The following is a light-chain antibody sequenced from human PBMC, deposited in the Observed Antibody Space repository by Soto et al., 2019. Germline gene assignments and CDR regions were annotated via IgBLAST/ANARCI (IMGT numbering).Light chain of an antibody. Sequence: QSALTQPASVPGSPGQSITIPCTGTSSDVGGHNLVSWYQHHPGKAPKLMIYDVTNRPSGVSDRFSGSKSGNTASLTISGLQAEDEADYFCSSYTSITTFYVFGTGTKLTVL. CDR1: SSDVGGHNL. J-gene: IGLJ1*01. V-gene: IGLV2-14*03. CDR2: DVT. CDR3: SSYTSITTFYV.